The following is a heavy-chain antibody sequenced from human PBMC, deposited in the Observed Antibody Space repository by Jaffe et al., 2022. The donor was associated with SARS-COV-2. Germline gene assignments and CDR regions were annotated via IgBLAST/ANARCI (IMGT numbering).Heavy chain of an antibody. CDR1: GFTFSSYG. CDR2: IWYDGSNK. V-gene: IGHV3-33*01. CDR3: ARGYSNYALSFFDY. Sequence: QVQLVESGGGVVQPGRSLRLSCAASGFTFSSYGMHWVRQAPGKGLEWVAVIWYDGSNKYYADSVKGRFTISRDNSKNTLYLQMNSLRAEDTAVYYCARGYSNYALSFFDYWGQGTLVTVSS. J-gene: IGHJ4*02. D-gene: IGHD4-4*01.